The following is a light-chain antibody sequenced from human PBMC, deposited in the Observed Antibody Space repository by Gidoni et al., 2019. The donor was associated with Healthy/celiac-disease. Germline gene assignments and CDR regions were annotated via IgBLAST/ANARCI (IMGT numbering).Light chain of an antibody. CDR3: QQYGKVWT. J-gene: IGKJ1*01. Sequence: EIAFTQSPATLSLSPGERATLSRGANQSVSSSYLAWYQQKPRLAPRLLIYDASSRATGIPDRFSGSGSGTDFTLTISRLEPEDFAVYYCQQYGKVWTFGQGTKVEIK. CDR2: DAS. CDR1: QSVSSSY. V-gene: IGKV3D-20*01.